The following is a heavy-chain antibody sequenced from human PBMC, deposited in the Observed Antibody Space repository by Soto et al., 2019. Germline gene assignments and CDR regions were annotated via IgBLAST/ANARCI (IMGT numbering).Heavy chain of an antibody. CDR2: ISSSDTYI. CDR1: EFTFSSYS. J-gene: IGHJ5*02. CDR3: DSGGNNYFDP. Sequence: GGSLRLSCVASEFTFSSYSMNWVRQAPGKGLEWVSSISSSDTYIYYADSVKGRFTISRDNAKKSLYLQMNSLRAEDTAVYYYDSGGNNYFDPWGQGTLVTVSS. D-gene: IGHD2-15*01. V-gene: IGHV3-21*01.